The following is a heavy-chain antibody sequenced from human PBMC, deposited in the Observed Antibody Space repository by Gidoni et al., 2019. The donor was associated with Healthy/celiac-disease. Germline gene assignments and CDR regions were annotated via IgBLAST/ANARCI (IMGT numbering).Heavy chain of an antibody. CDR3: ARDKAGSVDAFDI. CDR1: GVTASSYS. Sequence: VQLVESGGGLVKPGGSLRLSCAASGVTASSYSMNWVRQAPGKGLEWVAFISSSSSYIYYADSVKGRFTISRDNAKNSLYLQMNSLRAEETAVYYGARDKAGSVDAFDIWGQGTMVTVSS. CDR2: ISSSSSYI. V-gene: IGHV3-21*01. D-gene: IGHD6-19*01. J-gene: IGHJ3*02.